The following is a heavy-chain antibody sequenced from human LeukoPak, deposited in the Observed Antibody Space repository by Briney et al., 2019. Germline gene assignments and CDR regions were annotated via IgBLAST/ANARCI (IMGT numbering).Heavy chain of an antibody. CDR3: ARHLFDRYYYYYMDV. CDR1: GGSISGYY. Sequence: PSETLSLTCTVSGGSISGYYWSWIRQPPGKGLEWIGYIYTIGGTNYNPSLKSRVTISVDTSKNQYSLKLSSVTAADTVVYYCARHLFDRYYYYYMDVWGKGTTVTVSS. V-gene: IGHV4-4*09. CDR2: IYTIGGT. J-gene: IGHJ6*03.